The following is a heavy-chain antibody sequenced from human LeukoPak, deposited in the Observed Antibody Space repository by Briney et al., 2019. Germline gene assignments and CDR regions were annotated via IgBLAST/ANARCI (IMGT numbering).Heavy chain of an antibody. CDR3: AELGITMIGGV. CDR1: GFTFSTYN. J-gene: IGHJ6*04. Sequence: GGSLRLSCEASGFTFSTYNMNWVRQAPGKRLEWVSSITSTSSYVFYADSVKGRFTISRDNAKNSLYLQMNSLRAEDTAVYYCAELGITMIGGVWGKGTTVTISS. CDR2: ITSTSSYV. D-gene: IGHD3-10*02. V-gene: IGHV3-21*01.